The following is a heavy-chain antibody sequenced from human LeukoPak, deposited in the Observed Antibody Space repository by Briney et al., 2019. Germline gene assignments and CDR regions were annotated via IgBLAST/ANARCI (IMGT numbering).Heavy chain of an antibody. V-gene: IGHV3-7*01. CDR1: GFTFSSYW. CDR2: IKQDGCEK. J-gene: IGHJ4*02. Sequence: GGTLRLSCAASGFTFSSYWMSWVRQAPAKGLEWVANIKQDGCEKYYVDSVKARFTNCRDNAKKSLYLQMNSLRAEDTAVYYCAGPLTHWGQGTLVTVSS. CDR3: AGPLTH.